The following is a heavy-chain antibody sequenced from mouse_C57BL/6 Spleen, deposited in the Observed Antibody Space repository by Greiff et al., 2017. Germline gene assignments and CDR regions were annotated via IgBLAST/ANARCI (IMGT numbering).Heavy chain of an antibody. CDR1: GYAFSSSW. CDR3: ARGYYGHAMDY. Sequence: QVQLQQSGPELVKPGASVKISCKASGYAFSSSWMNWVKQRPGKGLEWIGRIYPGDGDTNYNWKFKGKATLTAAKSSSTAYMQLSSLTSEDSAVYFCARGYYGHAMDYWGQGTSVTVSS. CDR2: IYPGDGDT. D-gene: IGHD1-1*01. V-gene: IGHV1-82*01. J-gene: IGHJ4*01.